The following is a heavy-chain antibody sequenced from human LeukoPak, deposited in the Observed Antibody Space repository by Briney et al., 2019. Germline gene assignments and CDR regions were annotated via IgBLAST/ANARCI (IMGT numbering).Heavy chain of an antibody. CDR3: ARRPRYCSGGSCYSFDY. CDR1: GGSFSGYY. D-gene: IGHD2-15*01. V-gene: IGHV4-34*01. CDR2: INHSGST. J-gene: IGHJ4*02. Sequence: PSETLSLTCAVYGGSFSGYYWSWIRQPPGKGLEWIGEINHSGSTNYNPSLKSRVTISVDTSKNQFSLKLSSVTAADTAVYYCARRPRYCSGGSCYSFDYWGQGTLVTVSS.